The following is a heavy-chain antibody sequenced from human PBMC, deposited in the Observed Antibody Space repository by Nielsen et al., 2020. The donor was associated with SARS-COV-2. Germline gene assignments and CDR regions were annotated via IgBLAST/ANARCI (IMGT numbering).Heavy chain of an antibody. CDR3: ARGRHARYCSGGSCIGSFDP. V-gene: IGHV3-30*03. Sequence: WLRQPPGKGLEWVAVISYDGSNKYYADSVKGRFTISRDNSKNTLYLQMNSLRAEDTAVYYCARGRHARYCSGGSCIGSFDPWGQGTLVTVSS. CDR2: ISYDGSNK. J-gene: IGHJ5*02. D-gene: IGHD2-15*01.